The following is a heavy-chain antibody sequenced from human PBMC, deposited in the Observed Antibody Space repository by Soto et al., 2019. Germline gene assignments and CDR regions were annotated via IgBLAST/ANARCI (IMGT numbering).Heavy chain of an antibody. Sequence: LSLTCTVSDGSISSYYWSWIRQPPGKGLEWIGNMYWSGGTNFNPSLKSRVAISVDTSKNQFSLKLSSVTAADTAVYYCAREPSATERHYYYYGMDVWGQGTTVTVSS. CDR3: AREPSATERHYYYYGMDV. V-gene: IGHV4-59*12. CDR1: DGSISSYY. J-gene: IGHJ6*02. CDR2: MYWSGGT. D-gene: IGHD1-1*01.